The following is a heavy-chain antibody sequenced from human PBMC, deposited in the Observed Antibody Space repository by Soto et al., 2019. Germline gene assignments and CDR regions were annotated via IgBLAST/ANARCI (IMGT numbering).Heavy chain of an antibody. CDR2: IYYSGST. D-gene: IGHD1-1*01. CDR3: ARTTDPPSNWFDP. CDR1: GGSISSSSYY. J-gene: IGHJ5*02. V-gene: IGHV4-39*01. Sequence: QLQLQESGPGLVKPSETLSLTCTVSGGSISSSSYYWGWIRQPPGKGLEWIGSIYYSGSTYYNPSLNSRVTISVDTSKNQFSLKLSSVTAADTAVYYCARTTDPPSNWFDPWGQGTLVTVSS.